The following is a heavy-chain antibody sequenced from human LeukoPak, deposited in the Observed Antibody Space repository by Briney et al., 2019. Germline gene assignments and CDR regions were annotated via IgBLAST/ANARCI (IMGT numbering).Heavy chain of an antibody. CDR2: IKQDGSEK. J-gene: IGHJ4*02. CDR1: GFTFSSYW. V-gene: IGHV3-7*01. Sequence: PGGSLRLSCAASGFTFSSYWMSWVRQAPGKGLEWVANIKQDGSEKCYVDSVKGRFTISRDNAKNSLYLQMNSLRAEDTAVYYCARVRVGATTDYFDYWGQGTLVTVSS. D-gene: IGHD1-26*01. CDR3: ARVRVGATTDYFDY.